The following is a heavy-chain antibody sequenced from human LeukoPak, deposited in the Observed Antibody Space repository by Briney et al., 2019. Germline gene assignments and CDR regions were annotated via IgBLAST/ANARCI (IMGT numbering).Heavy chain of an antibody. CDR1: GFTFTSSA. J-gene: IGHJ4*02. CDR3: AAPSRIQLDY. D-gene: IGHD5-18*01. V-gene: IGHV1-58*01. CDR2: IVVGSGNT. Sequence: ASVKVSCKASGFTFTSSAVQWVRQARGRRLEWIGWIVVGSGNTNYAQMFQGRVTITRDMSTSTAYMELSSLRSEDTAVYYCAAPSRIQLDYWGRGTLVTVSS.